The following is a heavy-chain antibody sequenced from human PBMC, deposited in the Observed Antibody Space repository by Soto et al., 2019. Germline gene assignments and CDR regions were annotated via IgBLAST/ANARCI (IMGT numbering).Heavy chain of an antibody. J-gene: IGHJ4*02. CDR2: IYYSGST. D-gene: IGHD6-13*01. Sequence: SETLSLTRTVSGGSINRGGYYLGWIRQHPGKGLEWIGYIYYSGSTYYNPSLKSRVTISVDTSKNQFSLKLSSVTAADTAVYYCARDRAAAGLTGFDYWGQGTLVTVSS. CDR1: GGSINRGGYY. V-gene: IGHV4-31*03. CDR3: ARDRAAAGLTGFDY.